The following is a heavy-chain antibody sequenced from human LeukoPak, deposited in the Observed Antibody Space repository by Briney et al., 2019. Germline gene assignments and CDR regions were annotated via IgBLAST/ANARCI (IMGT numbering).Heavy chain of an antibody. CDR2: IKQDGSEK. J-gene: IGHJ4*02. V-gene: IGHV3-7*01. D-gene: IGHD6-13*01. CDR3: AREGITAAADY. CDR1: GFTFSSFW. Sequence: PGGSLRLSCAASGFTFSSFWMSWFRQAPGKGLEWVANIKQDGSEKYYVDSVKGRFTISRDNAKNSLYLQLNSLRAEDTAVYYCAREGITAAADYWGQGTLVTVSS.